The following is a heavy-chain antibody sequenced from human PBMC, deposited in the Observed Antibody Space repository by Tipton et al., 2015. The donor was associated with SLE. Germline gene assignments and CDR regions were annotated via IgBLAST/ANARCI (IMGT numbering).Heavy chain of an antibody. J-gene: IGHJ6*03. Sequence: TLSLTCIVSGYSISSGYYWGWIRQPPGKGLEWIGSIFHSGTTYCNPSLKSRVTISVDTSKNQFSLKLNSVTAADTAVYYCVNSMFNWNGNYYYYSMDVWGPGTSVTVSS. D-gene: IGHD1-1*01. CDR2: IFHSGTT. V-gene: IGHV4-38-2*02. CDR1: GYSISSGYY. CDR3: VNSMFNWNGNYYYYSMDV.